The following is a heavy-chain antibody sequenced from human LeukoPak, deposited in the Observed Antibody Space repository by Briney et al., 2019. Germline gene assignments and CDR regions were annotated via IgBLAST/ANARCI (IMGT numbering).Heavy chain of an antibody. CDR3: ARVEGSSWSWGRENYYGMDV. Sequence: GGSLRLSCAASGFTFSSYSMNWVRQAPGKGLEWVSSISSSSSYIYYADSVKGRFTISRDNAKNSLYLQMNSLRAEDTAVYYCARVEGSSWSWGRENYYGMDVWGQGTTVTVSS. J-gene: IGHJ6*02. D-gene: IGHD6-13*01. V-gene: IGHV3-21*01. CDR2: ISSSSSYI. CDR1: GFTFSSYS.